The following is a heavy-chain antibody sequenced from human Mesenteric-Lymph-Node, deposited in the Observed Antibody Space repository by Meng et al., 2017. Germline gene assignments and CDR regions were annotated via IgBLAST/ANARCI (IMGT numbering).Heavy chain of an antibody. CDR3: ARGRSYGHGSLDS. Sequence: SCAASGFTFSSYSMNWVRQAPGKGLEWVSRINSDGSSTSYADSVKGRFTISRDNAKNTLYLQMNSLRAEDTSVYFCARGRSYGHGSLDSWGQGTLVTVSS. D-gene: IGHD5-18*01. CDR1: GFTFSSYS. J-gene: IGHJ4*02. V-gene: IGHV3-74*01. CDR2: INSDGSST.